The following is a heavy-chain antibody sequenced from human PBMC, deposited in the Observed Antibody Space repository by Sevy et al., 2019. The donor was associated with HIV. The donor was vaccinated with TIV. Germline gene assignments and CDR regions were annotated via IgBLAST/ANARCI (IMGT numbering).Heavy chain of an antibody. CDR2: INHSGST. CDR3: ARGLRAGYSRSWYYYYYGMDV. V-gene: IGHV4-34*01. Sequence: SETLSLTCAVYGGSFSGYYWSWIRQPPGKGLEWIGEINHSGSTNYNPSLKSRVTISVDTSKNQFSLKLSSVTAADTAVYYCARGLRAGYSRSWYYYYYGMDVWGQGTTVTVSS. CDR1: GGSFSGYY. J-gene: IGHJ6*02. D-gene: IGHD6-13*01.